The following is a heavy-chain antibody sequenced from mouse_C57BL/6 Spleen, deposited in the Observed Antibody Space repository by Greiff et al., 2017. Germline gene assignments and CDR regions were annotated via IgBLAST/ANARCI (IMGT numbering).Heavy chain of an antibody. Sequence: EVNVVESGGGLVKPGGSLTLSCAASGFTFSDYGMHWVRQAPEKGLEWVAYISSGSSTIYYADTVKGRFTISRDNAKNTLFLQMTSLRSEDTAMYYCARGLGSYFDYWGQGTTLTVSS. V-gene: IGHV5-17*01. CDR3: ARGLGSYFDY. CDR2: ISSGSSTI. CDR1: GFTFSDYG. J-gene: IGHJ2*01. D-gene: IGHD3-3*01.